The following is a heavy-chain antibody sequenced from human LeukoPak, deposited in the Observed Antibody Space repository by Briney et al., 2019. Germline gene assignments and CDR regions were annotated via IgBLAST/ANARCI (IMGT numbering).Heavy chain of an antibody. V-gene: IGHV3-73*01. Sequence: GGSLRLSCAASGFTFSGSAMHWVRQASGKGLEWVGRIRSKANSYATAYAASVKGRFTISRDDSKNTAYLQMNSLKTEDTVVYYCTRPGSSGSTDAWGKGTTVTVSS. CDR1: GFTFSGSA. D-gene: IGHD6-19*01. J-gene: IGHJ6*04. CDR2: IRSKANSYAT. CDR3: TRPGSSGSTDA.